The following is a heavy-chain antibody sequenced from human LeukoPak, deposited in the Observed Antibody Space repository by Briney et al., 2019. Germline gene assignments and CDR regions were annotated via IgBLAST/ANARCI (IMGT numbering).Heavy chain of an antibody. D-gene: IGHD3-22*01. CDR1: GGTFISYA. Sequence: GASVKVSCKASGGTFISYAISWVRQAPGQGLEWMGGIIPIFGTANYAQKFQGRVTITADESTSTAYMELSSLRSEDTAMYYCAIGSSTMIVVVDYWGQGTMVTVSS. CDR3: AIGSSTMIVVVDY. J-gene: IGHJ4*02. CDR2: IIPIFGTA. V-gene: IGHV1-69*13.